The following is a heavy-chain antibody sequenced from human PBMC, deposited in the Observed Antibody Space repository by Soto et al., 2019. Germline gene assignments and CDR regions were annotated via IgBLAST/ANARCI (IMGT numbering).Heavy chain of an antibody. CDR2: MNPNSGNT. V-gene: IGHV1-8*01. CDR1: GYTFTSYD. J-gene: IGHJ4*02. Sequence: GASVKVSCKASGYTFTSYDINWVRQATGQGLEWMGWMNPNSGNTGYAQKFQGRVAMTRNTSISTAYMELSSLRSEDTAVYYCARGPNGYSGYDSSYWGQGTLVTVSS. CDR3: ARGPNGYSGYDSSY. D-gene: IGHD5-12*01.